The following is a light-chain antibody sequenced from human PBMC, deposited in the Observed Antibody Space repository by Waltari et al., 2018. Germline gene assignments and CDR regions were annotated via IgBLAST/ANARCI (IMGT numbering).Light chain of an antibody. V-gene: IGKV4-1*01. CDR1: QSVLYNSNAKNY. CDR3: QQYDRSRT. Sequence: DIVMTQSPDSLAVSLGERATINCKSSQSVLYNSNAKNYLAWYQQKPGQPPKLLNCWASNRESGVPDRFSGSGSGTDFTVTISSLQAEDVAVYYCQQYDRSRTFGQGTKVEIK. CDR2: WAS. J-gene: IGKJ1*01.